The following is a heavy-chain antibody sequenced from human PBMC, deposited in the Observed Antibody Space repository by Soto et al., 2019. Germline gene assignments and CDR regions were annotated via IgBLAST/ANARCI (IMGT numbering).Heavy chain of an antibody. CDR2: INHSGST. V-gene: IGHV4-34*01. Sequence: SETLSLTCAVYGGSFSGYYWSWIRQPPGKGLGWIGEINHSGSTNYNPSLKSRVTISVDTSKNQFSLKLSSVTAADTAVYYCARGPSISGTVTTTYYYYYMDVWGKGTTVTVSS. CDR1: GGSFSGYY. CDR3: ARGPSISGTVTTTYYYYYMDV. D-gene: IGHD4-17*01. J-gene: IGHJ6*03.